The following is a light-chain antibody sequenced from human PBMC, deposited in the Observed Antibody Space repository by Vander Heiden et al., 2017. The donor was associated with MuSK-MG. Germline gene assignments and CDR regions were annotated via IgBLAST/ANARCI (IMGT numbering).Light chain of an antibody. J-gene: IGKJ4*01. CDR1: QSLLHNNGHNY. Sequence: DIVMTQSPLSLPVTPGEPASISCRSSQSLLHNNGHNYLDWYLQKPGQSPQLLIYSGSIRASGVPDRFSGSGSGTDFTLKITRVEAEDVGVYYCMQALQSPLTFGGGTKVEIK. CDR2: SGS. CDR3: MQALQSPLT. V-gene: IGKV2-28*01.